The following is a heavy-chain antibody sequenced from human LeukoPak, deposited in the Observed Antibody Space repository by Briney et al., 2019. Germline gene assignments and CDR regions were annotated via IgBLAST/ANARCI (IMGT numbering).Heavy chain of an antibody. V-gene: IGHV4-34*01. Sequence: SETLSLTCAVYGGSFSGYYWSWIRQPPGKGLEWIGEINHSGGTNYNPSLKSRVTTSVDTSKNQFSLHLSSVTAADTAAYYCARRIIPGYSSGWFFTGRYFDFWGQGAQVTVSS. CDR2: INHSGGT. D-gene: IGHD6-19*01. CDR3: ARRIIPGYSSGWFFTGRYFDF. CDR1: GGSFSGYY. J-gene: IGHJ4*02.